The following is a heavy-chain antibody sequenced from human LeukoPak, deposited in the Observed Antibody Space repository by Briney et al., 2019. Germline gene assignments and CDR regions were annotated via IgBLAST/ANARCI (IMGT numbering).Heavy chain of an antibody. D-gene: IGHD2-2*01. CDR1: GGSISSYY. J-gene: IGHJ3*02. V-gene: IGHV4-4*07. CDR2: IYTSGST. Sequence: SSETLSLTCTVSGGSISSYYWSWIRQPAGKGLEWIGRIYTSGSTNYNPSLKSRVTISVDTSKNQFSLKLSSVTAADTAVYYCARDPRSKAFDIWGQGTMVTVSS. CDR3: ARDPRSKAFDI.